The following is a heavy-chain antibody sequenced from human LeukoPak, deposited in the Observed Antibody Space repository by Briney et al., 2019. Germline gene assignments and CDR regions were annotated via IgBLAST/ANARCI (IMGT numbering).Heavy chain of an antibody. CDR1: GFTFDDYA. CDR3: AKQLGYCSDGSCYFPY. J-gene: IGHJ4*02. CDR2: ISNNGGYT. Sequence: GGSLRLSCAAFGFTFDDYAMHWVRQAPGKGLEWVSAISNNGGYTYYADSVQGRFTISRDNSKSTLCLQMNSLRAEDTAVYYCAKQLGYCSDGSCYFPYWGQGTLVTVSS. D-gene: IGHD2-15*01. V-gene: IGHV3-23*01.